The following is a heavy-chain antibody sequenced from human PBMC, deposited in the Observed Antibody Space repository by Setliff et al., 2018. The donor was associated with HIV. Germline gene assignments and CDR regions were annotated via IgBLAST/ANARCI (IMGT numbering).Heavy chain of an antibody. J-gene: IGHJ6*03. CDR2: INHRGST. V-gene: IGHV4-34*01. Sequence: SETLSLTCAVYGGSFSGYYWSWIRQPPGKGLEWIGEINHRGSTDYMPSLKGRVTISVDTSKNQFSLKSNSVTAADTAVYYCARQGGFSGSSYPRNYIDVWGKGTTVTVSS. CDR1: GGSFSGYY. CDR3: ARQGGFSGSSYPRNYIDV. D-gene: IGHD6-13*01.